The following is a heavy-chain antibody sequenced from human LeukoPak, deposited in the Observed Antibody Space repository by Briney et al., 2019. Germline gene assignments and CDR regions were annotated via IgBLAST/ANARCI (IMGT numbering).Heavy chain of an antibody. CDR2: IIPILGIA. J-gene: IGHJ6*02. D-gene: IGHD6-13*01. CDR1: GGTFSSYA. V-gene: IGHV1-69*04. Sequence: VASVKVSCKASGGTFSSYAISWVRQAPGQGLEWMGRIIPILGIANYAQKFQGRVTITADKSTSTAYMELSSLRSEDTAVYYCARNPEFESSSWYYYGMDVWSQGTTVTVSS. CDR3: ARNPEFESSSWYYYGMDV.